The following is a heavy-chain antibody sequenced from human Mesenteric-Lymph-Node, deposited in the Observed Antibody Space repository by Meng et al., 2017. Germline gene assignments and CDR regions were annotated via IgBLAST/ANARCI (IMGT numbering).Heavy chain of an antibody. CDR2: VVYSGTT. CDR1: GGSISSSSYY. V-gene: IGHV4-39*01. D-gene: IGHD1-14*01. J-gene: IGHJ4*02. Sequence: QLQLQASGPGLMKPPQPLSLTCTVSGGSISSSSYYWAWIRQPPGEGLEWIGSVVYSGTTYYTSSLKSRVSISVDTSKNQFSLKLSSVTAADTAVYYCARHHHSPTFDYWGQGTLVTVSS. CDR3: ARHHHSPTFDY.